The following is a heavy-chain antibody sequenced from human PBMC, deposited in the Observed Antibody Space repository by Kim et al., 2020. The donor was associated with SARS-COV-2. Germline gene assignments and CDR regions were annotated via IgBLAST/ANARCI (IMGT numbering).Heavy chain of an antibody. CDR1: GFTASSNY. CDR2: IYSDGST. J-gene: IGHJ2*01. D-gene: IGHD7-27*01. Sequence: GGSLRLSCAASGFTASSNYMSWVRLAPGKGLEWVSIIYSDGSTYYADSVKGRCAISRDGSKNTLDLQLDRLRGDDTAVYHCARLWGPRGLIRHSNLWG. V-gene: IGHV3-53*01. CDR3: ARLWGPRGLIRHSNL.